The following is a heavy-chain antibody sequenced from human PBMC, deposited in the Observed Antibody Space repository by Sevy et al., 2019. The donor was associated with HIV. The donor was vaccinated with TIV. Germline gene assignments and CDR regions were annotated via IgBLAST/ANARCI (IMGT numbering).Heavy chain of an antibody. V-gene: IGHV3-21*01. D-gene: IGHD6-13*01. CDR2: ISSSSSYI. CDR1: GFTFSSYS. J-gene: IGHJ4*02. CDR3: ARDRREQQLVTFDY. Sequence: GGSLRLSCAASGFTFSSYSMNWVRQAPGKGLEWVSSISSSSSYIYYADSVKGRFTISRDNAKNSLYLQMNSLRAEDTAVYYCARDRREQQLVTFDYWGQGTLVTVSS.